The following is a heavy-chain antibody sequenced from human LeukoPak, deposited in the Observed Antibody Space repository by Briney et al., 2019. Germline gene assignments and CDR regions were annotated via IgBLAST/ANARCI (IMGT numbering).Heavy chain of an antibody. CDR2: ISNDGDTK. D-gene: IGHD3-16*01. CDR3: ARGGETASTGWAMIDY. CDR1: GFTFNTHT. J-gene: IGHJ4*02. Sequence: GTPLRLSCAASGFTFNTHTMHWARQAPGKGLEWVAVISNDGDTKFYADSVKGRFTISRDNSKNSLYLQVNRVRPEDTALFYCARGGETASTGWAMIDYWGQGSPVTVSS. V-gene: IGHV3-30-3*01.